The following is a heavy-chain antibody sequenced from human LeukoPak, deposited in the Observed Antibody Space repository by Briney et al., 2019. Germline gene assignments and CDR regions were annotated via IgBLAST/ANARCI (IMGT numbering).Heavy chain of an antibody. Sequence: GGSLRLSCEASGFTFSSYWMSWVRQAPGKGLEWVANIKTDGSEKYYVDSVEGRFTISRDNAKNSLYLQMNSLRAEDTAVYYCARDYTGYFPWGQGTLVIVSS. D-gene: IGHD3-9*01. CDR3: ARDYTGYFP. CDR2: IKTDGSEK. V-gene: IGHV3-7*03. CDR1: GFTFSSYW. J-gene: IGHJ5*02.